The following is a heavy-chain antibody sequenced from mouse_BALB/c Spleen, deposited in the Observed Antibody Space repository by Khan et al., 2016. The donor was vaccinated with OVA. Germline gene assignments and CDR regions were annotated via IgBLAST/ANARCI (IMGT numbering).Heavy chain of an antibody. J-gene: IGHJ3*01. D-gene: IGHD2-1*01. V-gene: IGHV2-6-7*01. CDR3: ARDRDGNYEFAY. CDR1: GFSLTNYG. Sequence: QVQLKESGPGLVAPSQSLSITCTVSGFSLTNYGVNWVRQPPGKGLEWLGMIWGDGSTDYNSALKSRLSISKDNSKSQVFLKMNSLQTDDTARYYCARDRDGNYEFAYWGQGTLVTVPA. CDR2: IWGDGST.